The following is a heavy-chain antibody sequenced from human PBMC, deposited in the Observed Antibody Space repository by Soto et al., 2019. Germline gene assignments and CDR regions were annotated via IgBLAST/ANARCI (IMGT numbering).Heavy chain of an antibody. D-gene: IGHD3-10*01. CDR1: GGSINSGTYY. V-gene: IGHV4-39*01. Sequence: LQLQESGPGLVKPSETLSLTCTVSGGSINSGTYYWGWIRQPPGKGLEWIGSIYNTGSTYYSPSLKRRVTVSIDTPNTRFPRRLSSVTAADAAVSYSVKQGFQYHKEVWGRGAPVTVSS. CDR3: VKQGFQYHKEV. J-gene: IGHJ6*03. CDR2: IYNTGST.